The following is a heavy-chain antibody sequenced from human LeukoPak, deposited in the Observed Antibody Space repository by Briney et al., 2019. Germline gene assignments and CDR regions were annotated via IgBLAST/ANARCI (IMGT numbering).Heavy chain of an antibody. D-gene: IGHD3-22*01. CDR2: IIPIFGTA. J-gene: IGHJ5*02. Sequence: GSSVKVSCKASGGTFSSYAISWVRQAPGQGLEWMGGIIPIFGTANYAQKFQGRVTITTDASTSTAYMELSSLRSEDTAVYYCASGVKGGYFRYNWFDPWGQGTLVTVSS. V-gene: IGHV1-69*05. CDR1: GGTFSSYA. CDR3: ASGVKGGYFRYNWFDP.